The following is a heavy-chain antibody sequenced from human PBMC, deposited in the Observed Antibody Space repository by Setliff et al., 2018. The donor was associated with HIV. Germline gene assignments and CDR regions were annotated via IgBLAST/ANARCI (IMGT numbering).Heavy chain of an antibody. CDR1: GGSFSSYY. V-gene: IGHV4-34*01. CDR3: ARRPYYFDS. D-gene: IGHD6-6*01. CDR2: INQSGST. Sequence: PSETLSLTCAVSGGSFSSYYWIWIRQVPGKGLEWIGEINQSGSTIYNPSLKSRVTISVDTSKNQFSLKLSSVTAADTAVYYCARRPYYFDSWGQGTLVTV. J-gene: IGHJ4*02.